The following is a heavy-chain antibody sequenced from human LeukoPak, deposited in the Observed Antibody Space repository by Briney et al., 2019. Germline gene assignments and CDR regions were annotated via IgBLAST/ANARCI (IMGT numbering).Heavy chain of an antibody. CDR3: ARDGRAGSLFAY. CDR1: GGSISSYY. Sequence: SETLSLTCTVSGGSISSYYWSWIRQPPGKGLEWIGYIYYSGSTNYNPSLKSRVTISVDTSKNQFSLKLSSVAAADTAIYYCARDGRAGSLFAYWGQGTLVTVSS. CDR2: IYYSGST. V-gene: IGHV4-59*01. J-gene: IGHJ4*02. D-gene: IGHD6-19*01.